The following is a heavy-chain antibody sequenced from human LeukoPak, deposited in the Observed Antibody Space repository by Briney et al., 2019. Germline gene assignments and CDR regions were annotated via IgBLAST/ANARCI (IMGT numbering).Heavy chain of an antibody. V-gene: IGHV4-34*01. Sequence: SETLSLTCAVYGGSFSGYYWSGIRQPPGKGLEWIGEINHSGSTNYNPSLKSRVTISVDTSKNQFSLKLSSVTAADTAVHYCARGYNWLDPWGQGTLVTVSS. J-gene: IGHJ5*02. CDR3: ARGYNWLDP. CDR2: INHSGST. CDR1: GGSFSGYY.